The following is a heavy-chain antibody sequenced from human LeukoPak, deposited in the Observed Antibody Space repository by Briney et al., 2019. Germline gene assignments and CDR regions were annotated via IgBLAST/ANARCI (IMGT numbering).Heavy chain of an antibody. D-gene: IGHD3-10*01. J-gene: IGHJ4*02. CDR1: GFTFSNSA. CDR2: ISGSGDST. CDR3: AGNYYGSGSYYSEDRY. Sequence: GGSLRLSCAASGFTFSNSAMTWVRQAPGQGLEWVSAISGSGDSTYYADSVKGRFTISRDNSRNTLYLQMNSLRAEDTAVYYCAGNYYGSGSYYSEDRYWGQGTLVTVSS. V-gene: IGHV3-23*01.